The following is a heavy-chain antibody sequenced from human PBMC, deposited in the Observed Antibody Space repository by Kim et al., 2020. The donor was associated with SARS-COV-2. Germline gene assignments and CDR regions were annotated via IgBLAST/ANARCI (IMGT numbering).Heavy chain of an antibody. CDR1: GFTFSNAW. CDR2: IKIKTDGGTT. CDR3: TTQNGSGGYNIWDYGMDV. V-gene: IGHV3-15*01. J-gene: IGHJ6*02. Sequence: GGSLRLSCAASGFTFSNAWMSWVRQAPGKGLEWVGRIKIKTDGGTTDYAAPVKGRFTISRDDSKNTLYLQMKSLKTEDTAVYYCTTQNGSGGYNIWDYGMDVWGQGTTVTVSS. D-gene: IGHD3-10*01.